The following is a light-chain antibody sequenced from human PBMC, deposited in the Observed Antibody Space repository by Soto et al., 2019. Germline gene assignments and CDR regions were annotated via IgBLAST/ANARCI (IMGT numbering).Light chain of an antibody. CDR2: GAS. J-gene: IGKJ1*01. CDR1: QSVSSNY. CDR3: QHYGSSPRT. V-gene: IGKV3-20*01. Sequence: EIVLTQSPCTLSLSPGERATLSCGASQSVSSNYLAWYQQKPGQAPRLLTYGASSRASGIPDRFSGSGSGTDFTLTIRRLEPEDFAVYYCQHYGSSPRTFGQGTKVDIK.